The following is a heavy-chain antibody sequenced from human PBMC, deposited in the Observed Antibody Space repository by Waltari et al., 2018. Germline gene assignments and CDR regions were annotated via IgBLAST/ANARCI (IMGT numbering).Heavy chain of an antibody. CDR2: VSSRCSTI. V-gene: IGHV3-11*04. CDR3: ARRNYPYYYYGMDV. Sequence: QVQLVESGGGLVKPGGSLRLSCAASGFTFSDYSMSWIRQAPGSGLEWFLVVSSRCSTIYDADSGKGRFTIARDNAKNSLYLQMNSLRAEDTAVYYCARRNYPYYYYGMDVWGQGTTVTVSS. CDR1: GFTFSDYS. J-gene: IGHJ6*02. D-gene: IGHD1-1*01.